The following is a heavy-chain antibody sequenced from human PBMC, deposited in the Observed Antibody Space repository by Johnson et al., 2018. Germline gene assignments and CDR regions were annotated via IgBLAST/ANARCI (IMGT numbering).Heavy chain of an antibody. CDR2: INPRDGAT. CDR3: ARVSEERQYQGYVWGTYRYARSASGLDV. Sequence: QVQLVQSGAEVRKPGASVKISCKASGHRLSSFYVHWVRQAPGQGLQWMGRINPRDGATTYAQKFQGRVPMTRDTSTTTVQMEMRSLTSEDPAAYYGARVSEERQYQGYVWGTYRYARSASGLDVWGQGTMVTVSS. J-gene: IGHJ3*01. CDR1: GHRLSSFY. V-gene: IGHV1-46*01. D-gene: IGHD3-16*02.